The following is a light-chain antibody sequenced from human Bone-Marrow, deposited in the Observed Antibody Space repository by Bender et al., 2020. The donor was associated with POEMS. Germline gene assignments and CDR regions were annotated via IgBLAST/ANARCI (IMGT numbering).Light chain of an antibody. V-gene: IGLV3-1*01. CDR2: QDI. CDR3: HTWDNNAFV. Sequence: SYDLTQPPSVSVSPGQTASITCSGDKLRHKYVSWYQQWPGQSPVMVIYQDIKRTDGITEGFSGYNSRRTGTPTLSATKAMDEADYYCHTWDNNAFVFGPGTKVTAL. J-gene: IGLJ1*01. CDR1: KLRHKY.